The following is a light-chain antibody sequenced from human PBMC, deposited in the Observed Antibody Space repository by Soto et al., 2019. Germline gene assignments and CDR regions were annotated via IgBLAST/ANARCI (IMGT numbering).Light chain of an antibody. Sequence: QAVVTQEPSLTVSQGGTVTLTCGSSTGAVTSDFHPNWFQQKPGQAPRGLIYSTSNKHSWTPARFSGSLLGGKAALTVSGVQPEDEAEYYCLLYHSGPYVFGTGTKLTVL. CDR3: LLYHSGPYV. CDR1: TGAVTSDFH. V-gene: IGLV7-43*01. CDR2: STS. J-gene: IGLJ1*01.